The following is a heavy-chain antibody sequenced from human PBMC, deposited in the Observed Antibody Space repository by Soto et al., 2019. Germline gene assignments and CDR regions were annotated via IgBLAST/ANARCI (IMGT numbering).Heavy chain of an antibody. CDR3: ARGTLFCGGDCYFDH. J-gene: IGHJ4*02. V-gene: IGHV1-69*10. CDR2: IIPVLGTI. Sequence: SVKVSCKASGTTFSSYGFNWVRQAPGQGLEWMGGIIPVLGTINYAQKFQGRVTITADKSTSTVYMDLSSLRSEDTAVYYCARGTLFCGGDCYFDHWGLGTLVTVSS. CDR1: GTTFSSYG. D-gene: IGHD2-21*02.